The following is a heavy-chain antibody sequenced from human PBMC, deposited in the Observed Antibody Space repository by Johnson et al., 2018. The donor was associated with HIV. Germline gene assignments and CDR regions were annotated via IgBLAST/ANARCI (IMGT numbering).Heavy chain of an antibody. Sequence: VQLVESGGGLVQPGGSLRLSCAASGFTVSSNYMTWVRQAPGKGLEWVSAIYSGGSTYYADSVKGSFTISRDNSKNTLYLQMNSLRAEDTAVYYGAKDAYDYGDYGAFDIWGQGTMVTVSS. CDR2: IYSGGST. V-gene: IGHV3-66*01. D-gene: IGHD4-17*01. CDR3: AKDAYDYGDYGAFDI. J-gene: IGHJ3*02. CDR1: GFTVSSNY.